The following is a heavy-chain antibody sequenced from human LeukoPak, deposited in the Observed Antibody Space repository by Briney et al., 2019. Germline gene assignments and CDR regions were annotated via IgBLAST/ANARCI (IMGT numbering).Heavy chain of an antibody. Sequence: SETLSLTCTVSGGPISSSYWNWIRQPPGKGLEWIGYIYYSGTTNYNPSLKSRVTISVDTSKNQFSLKLSSLTAADTAVYYCARSTVTTPNYYYYYMDVWGKGTTVTVSS. CDR3: ARSTVTTPNYYYYYMDV. CDR2: IYYSGTT. CDR1: GGPISSSY. V-gene: IGHV4-59*01. J-gene: IGHJ6*03. D-gene: IGHD4-17*01.